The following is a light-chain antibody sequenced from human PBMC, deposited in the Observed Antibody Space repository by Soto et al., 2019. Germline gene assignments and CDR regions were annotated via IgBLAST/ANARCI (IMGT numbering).Light chain of an antibody. CDR2: DVS. J-gene: IGLJ1*01. CDR3: SSSTSSSTLYV. Sequence: QSALTQPASVSGSPGQSITISCTGTSSDVGGYNYVSWYQQHPGKAPKLMIYDVSNRPSGVSNRFSGSKSGNTASLTISGLQAEEEADYYCSSSTSSSTLYVFGTGTKLTVL. V-gene: IGLV2-14*03. CDR1: SSDVGGYNY.